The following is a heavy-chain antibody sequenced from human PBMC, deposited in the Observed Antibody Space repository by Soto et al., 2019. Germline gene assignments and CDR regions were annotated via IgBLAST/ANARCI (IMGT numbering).Heavy chain of an antibody. J-gene: IGHJ6*02. D-gene: IGHD5-18*01. CDR3: ARWRPIQLVYYYGMDV. CDR1: GGTFSSYA. Sequence: SVKVSCKASGGTFSSYAISWVRQAPGQGLEWMGGIIPIFGTANYAQKFQGRVTITADKSTSTAYMELSSLRSEDTAVYYCARWRPIQLVYYYGMDVWGQGTTVTVSS. CDR2: IIPIFGTA. V-gene: IGHV1-69*06.